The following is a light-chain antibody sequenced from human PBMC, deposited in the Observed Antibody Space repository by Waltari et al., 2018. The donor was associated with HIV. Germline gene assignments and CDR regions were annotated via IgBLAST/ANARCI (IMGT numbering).Light chain of an antibody. J-gene: IGKJ1*01. Sequence: DIVMTQFPESLAVSLGERATVSCKSSHTILHSSNNKNYLSWFQQNHGQPPKLLIYWASTRESGGSDRFTGSGSGTNFSLTISSLQAEDVAVYYCQQCFSTVWTFGQGTKVELK. CDR1: HTILHSSNNKNY. CDR2: WAS. CDR3: QQCFSTVWT. V-gene: IGKV4-1*01.